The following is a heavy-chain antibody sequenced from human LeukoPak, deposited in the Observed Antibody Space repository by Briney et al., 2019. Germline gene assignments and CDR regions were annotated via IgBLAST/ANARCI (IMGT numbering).Heavy chain of an antibody. V-gene: IGHV3-30-3*01. CDR3: ARDGSSGGGSSSYYFDY. Sequence: GGSLRLSCAASGFTFSSYAMHWVRQAPGKGLEWVAVISYDGSNKYYADSVKGRFTISRDNSKNTLYLQMNSLRAEDTAVYYCARDGSSGGGSSSYYFDYWGQGTLVTVSS. CDR1: GFTFSSYA. CDR2: ISYDGSNK. D-gene: IGHD6-13*01. J-gene: IGHJ4*02.